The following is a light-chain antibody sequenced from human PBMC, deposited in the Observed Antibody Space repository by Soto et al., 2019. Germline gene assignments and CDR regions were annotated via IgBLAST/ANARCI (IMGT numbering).Light chain of an antibody. J-gene: IGLJ3*02. Sequence: QSALTQPASVSGSPGQSITISCTGTSSDVGGYNYVSWYQHHPGKAPKLMIYDVSHRPSGVSNRFSGSKSGNTASLTISGLQAEDEADYYCSSYGGDSAPVLLGGGTKLTVL. CDR2: DVS. CDR3: SSYGGDSAPVL. V-gene: IGLV2-14*03. CDR1: SSDVGGYNY.